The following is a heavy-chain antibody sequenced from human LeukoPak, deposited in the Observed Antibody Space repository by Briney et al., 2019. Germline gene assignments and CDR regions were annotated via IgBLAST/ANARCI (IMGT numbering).Heavy chain of an antibody. J-gene: IGHJ6*03. D-gene: IGHD3-16*01. CDR1: GFTFSSYW. V-gene: IGHV3-7*03. CDR2: IKTDGSQI. CDR3: AKGGGGRLIYYYYMDV. Sequence: PGGSLRLSCVASGFTFSSYWMTWVRQAPGKGLEWVANIKTDGSQIYYVDSVKGRFTISRDNAKNSLYLQMNSLRAEDMALYYCAKGGGGRLIYYYYMDVWGKETTVTVSS.